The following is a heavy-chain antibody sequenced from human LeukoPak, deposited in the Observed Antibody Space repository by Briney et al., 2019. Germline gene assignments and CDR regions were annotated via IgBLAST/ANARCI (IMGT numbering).Heavy chain of an antibody. J-gene: IGHJ3*02. CDR1: GYSFTSYW. Sequence: GESLKISCKGSGYSFTSYWIGWVRQMPGKGLEWRGIIYPGDSDTRYSPSFQGQVTISADKSISTAYLQWSSLKASDTAMYYCARTPSPYYYDSSGYSAAFDIWGQGTMVTVSS. V-gene: IGHV5-51*01. CDR3: ARTPSPYYYDSSGYSAAFDI. D-gene: IGHD3-22*01. CDR2: IYPGDSDT.